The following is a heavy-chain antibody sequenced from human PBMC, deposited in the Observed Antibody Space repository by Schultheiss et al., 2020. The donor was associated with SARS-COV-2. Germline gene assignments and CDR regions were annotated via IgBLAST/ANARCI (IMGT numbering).Heavy chain of an antibody. CDR1: GGSISSYY. D-gene: IGHD6-19*01. CDR2: IYTSGST. J-gene: IGHJ4*02. CDR3: ARLYSSGIKARYGYFDY. V-gene: IGHV4-4*08. Sequence: GSLRLSCTVSGGSISSYYWSWIRQPPGKGLEWIGRIYTSGSTNYNPSLKSRVTISVDTSKNQFSLKLSSVTAADTAVYYCARLYSSGIKARYGYFDYWGQGTLVTVSS.